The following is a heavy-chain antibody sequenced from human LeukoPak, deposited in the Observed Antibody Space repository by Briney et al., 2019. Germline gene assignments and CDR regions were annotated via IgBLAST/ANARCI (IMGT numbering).Heavy chain of an antibody. D-gene: IGHD3-22*01. V-gene: IGHV3-30*14. CDR1: VFTFSSYA. CDR3: AREVYSIYYDGGAFDI. J-gene: IGHJ3*02. CDR2: ISYDGTNK. Sequence: GGSLRHSCAASVFTFSSYAMHWVRQAPGKGLERVAVISYDGTNKYYADSVKGRFTLSRDNSKNTLYLQMNSLRAEDTAVYYCAREVYSIYYDGGAFDIWGQGTMVTVSS.